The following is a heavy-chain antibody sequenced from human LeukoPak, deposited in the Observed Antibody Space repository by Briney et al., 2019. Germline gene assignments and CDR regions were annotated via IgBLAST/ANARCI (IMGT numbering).Heavy chain of an antibody. Sequence: SGGPLRLSCAVSGFIFSRYWMSWVHQAPGKGLEWVANIKKDGSEKYYVDSVEGRLTISRDNAKNSLYLQMNSLRAEDTAVYYCAREQWELPRGTYYFDYWGQGTLVSVSS. V-gene: IGHV3-7*05. D-gene: IGHD1-26*01. J-gene: IGHJ4*02. CDR2: IKKDGSEK. CDR1: GFIFSRYW. CDR3: AREQWELPRGTYYFDY.